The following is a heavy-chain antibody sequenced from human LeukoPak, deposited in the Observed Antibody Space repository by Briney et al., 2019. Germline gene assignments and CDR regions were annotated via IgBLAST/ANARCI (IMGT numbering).Heavy chain of an antibody. CDR2: IYHDGNT. Sequence: ASETLSLTCGVSGGSINSGDWWTWVRQPPGKGLEWIGEIYHDGNTYYNPSLESRVTISVDKSKNQFSLTLSSVTAADTAAYYCASNQGMGAYFDSWGQGTLVTVSS. CDR3: ASNQGMGAYFDS. D-gene: IGHD1-26*01. J-gene: IGHJ4*02. V-gene: IGHV4-4*02. CDR1: GGSINSGDW.